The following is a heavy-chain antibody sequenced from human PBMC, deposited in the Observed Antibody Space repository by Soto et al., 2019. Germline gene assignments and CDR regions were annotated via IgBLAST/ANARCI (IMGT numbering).Heavy chain of an antibody. D-gene: IGHD2-21*01. CDR1: GGSISSGGYY. CDR3: ASLVRSDYYYMDV. CDR2: IYYSGST. J-gene: IGHJ6*03. V-gene: IGHV4-31*03. Sequence: QVQLQESGPGLVKPSQTLSLTCTVSGGSISSGGYYWSWIRQHPGKGLEWIGYIYYSGSTYYNPSLKSRVTLSVDTSKNQFSLKLSSVTAADTAVYYCASLVRSDYYYMDVWGKGTTVTVSS.